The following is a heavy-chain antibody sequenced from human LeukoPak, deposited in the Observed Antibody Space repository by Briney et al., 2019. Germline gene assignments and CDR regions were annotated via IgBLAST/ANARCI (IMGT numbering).Heavy chain of an antibody. V-gene: IGHV6-1*01. J-gene: IGHJ6*03. D-gene: IGHD3-10*01. Sequence: SQTLSLTCAISGDSVSRNSATWNWIRQSPARGLEWLGRTYYSSKWYNDYAVSVKSRITINPDTSKNQLSLQLNSVTPEDTAVYYCARAVLWFGDLDYYYYMDVWGKGTTVTVSS. CDR2: TYYSSKWYN. CDR1: GDSVSRNSAT. CDR3: ARAVLWFGDLDYYYYMDV.